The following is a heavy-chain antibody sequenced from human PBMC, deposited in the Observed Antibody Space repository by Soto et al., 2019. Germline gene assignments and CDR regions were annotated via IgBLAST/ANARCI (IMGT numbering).Heavy chain of an antibody. CDR1: GFAFSTFA. Sequence: GALRLSCAASGFAFSTFAMTWVRQAPGKGLEWVAAISVSGNNAYYADSVKGRFTISRDNSQNSVFLQMSSLRADDTAVYYCARDQLRPGILYSLGVLLPEYGLWGQGTLVTVSS. J-gene: IGHJ4*02. V-gene: IGHV3-23*01. CDR2: ISVSGNNA. D-gene: IGHD3-22*01. CDR3: ARDQLRPGILYSLGVLLPEYGL.